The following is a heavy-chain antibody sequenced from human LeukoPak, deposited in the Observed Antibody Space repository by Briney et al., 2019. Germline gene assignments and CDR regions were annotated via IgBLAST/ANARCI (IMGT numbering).Heavy chain of an antibody. J-gene: IGHJ4*02. CDR1: GGSISSYY. CDR3: ARGVVVAASFDY. V-gene: IGHV4-59*01. Sequence: SETLSLTCTVSGGSISSYYWSWIRQPPGKGLEWIGYIYYSGSTNYNPSLKSRVTISVDTSKNRFSLKLSSVTAADTAVYYCARGVVVAASFDYWGQGTLVTVSS. CDR2: IYYSGST. D-gene: IGHD2-15*01.